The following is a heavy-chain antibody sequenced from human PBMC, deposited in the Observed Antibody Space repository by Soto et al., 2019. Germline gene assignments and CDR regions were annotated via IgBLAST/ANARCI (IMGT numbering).Heavy chain of an antibody. CDR1: RGTFSSYA. D-gene: IGHD2-15*01. CDR3: ARGGGSCYSCYYYGMDV. V-gene: IGHV1-69*13. Sequence: SVKVSCKASRGTFSSYAISWVRQAPGQGLEWMGGIIPIFGTANYAQKFQGRVTITADESTSTAYMELSSLRSEDTAVYYCARGGGSCYSCYYYGMDVWGQGTTVTVSS. CDR2: IIPIFGTA. J-gene: IGHJ6*02.